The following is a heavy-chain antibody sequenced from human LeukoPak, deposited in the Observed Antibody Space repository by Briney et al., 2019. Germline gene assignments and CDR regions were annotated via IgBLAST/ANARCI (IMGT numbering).Heavy chain of an antibody. D-gene: IGHD4-17*01. J-gene: IGHJ6*02. CDR2: IYTSGST. CDR1: GGSISSYY. CDR3: ARDTTVTYYYGMDV. Sequence: PSETLSLTCTVSGGSISSYYWSWIRQPAGKGLEWIGRIYTSGSTNYNPSLKSRVTMSVDTSKNQFSLMLSSVTAADTAVYYCARDTTVTYYYGMDVWGQGTTVTVSS. V-gene: IGHV4-4*07.